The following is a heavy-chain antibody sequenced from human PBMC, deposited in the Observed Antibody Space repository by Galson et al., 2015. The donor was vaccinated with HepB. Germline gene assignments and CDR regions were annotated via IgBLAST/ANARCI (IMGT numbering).Heavy chain of an antibody. CDR3: ARASSPHRFDS. Sequence: SLRLSCAASGFTVSSNYMSWVRQAPGKGLEWVSDIYSGGSTYYADSVKGRFTISRDNSKNTLYLQTNSLRDEDTAVYYCARASSPHRFDSWGQGTLVTVSS. J-gene: IGHJ4*02. CDR2: IYSGGST. V-gene: IGHV3-53*01. CDR1: GFTVSSNY.